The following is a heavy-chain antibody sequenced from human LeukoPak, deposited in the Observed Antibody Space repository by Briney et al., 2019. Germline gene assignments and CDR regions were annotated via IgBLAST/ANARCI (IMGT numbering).Heavy chain of an antibody. V-gene: IGHV3-48*03. D-gene: IGHD4-17*01. J-gene: IGHJ4*02. CDR3: ARPHSYGDYMDY. CDR2: ISSSGSTI. Sequence: GGSLRLSCAASGFTFSSYEMNWVRQAPGKGLEWVSYISSSGSTIYYADSVKGRFTISRDNAKNSLYLQMNGLRAEDTAVYYCARPHSYGDYMDYWGQGTLVTVSS. CDR1: GFTFSSYE.